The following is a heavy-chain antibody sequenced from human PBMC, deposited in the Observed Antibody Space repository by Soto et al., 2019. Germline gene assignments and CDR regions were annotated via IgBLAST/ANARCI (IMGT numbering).Heavy chain of an antibody. CDR1: GFTFSSYW. V-gene: IGHV3-74*01. D-gene: IGHD6-25*01. CDR3: ARDTCGAKGY. CDR2: INSDGSST. Sequence: GGSLRLSCAASGFTFSSYWMHWVRQAPGKGLVRVSRINSDGSSTSYADSVKGRFTISRDNAKNTLYLQMNSLRAEDTAVYYSARDTCGAKGYWGQGTLVTVSS. J-gene: IGHJ4*02.